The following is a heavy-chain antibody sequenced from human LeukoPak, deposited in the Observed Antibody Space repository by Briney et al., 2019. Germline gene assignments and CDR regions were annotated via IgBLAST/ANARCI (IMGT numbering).Heavy chain of an antibody. CDR1: GLTFSSDG. J-gene: IGHJ4*02. CDR3: AKFSRSYCSSTSCSKYFDY. CDR2: ISGSGGTT. D-gene: IGHD2-2*01. Sequence: GGSLRLSCAASGLTFSSDGMSWVRQAPGKGLEWVAVISGSGGTTYYADSVKGRFTISRDNSKKTLYLQMSSLGADDTAVYYCAKFSRSYCSSTSCSKYFDYWGQGTLVTVSS. V-gene: IGHV3-23*01.